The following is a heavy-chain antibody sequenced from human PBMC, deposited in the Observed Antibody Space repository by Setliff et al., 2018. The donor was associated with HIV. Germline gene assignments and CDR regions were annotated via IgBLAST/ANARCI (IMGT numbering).Heavy chain of an antibody. CDR2: ISPNFGHT. D-gene: IGHD4-17*01. CDR1: GYTFTTYG. Sequence: ASVKVSCKASGYTFTTYGISWVRQAPGHGLGWMGWISPNFGHTKYEQRFLDRVTMTIDPATSRADMELRSLRSDDTAVYYCASDMTTPFDYWGQGTLVTVSS. CDR3: ASDMTTPFDY. V-gene: IGHV1-18*01. J-gene: IGHJ4*02.